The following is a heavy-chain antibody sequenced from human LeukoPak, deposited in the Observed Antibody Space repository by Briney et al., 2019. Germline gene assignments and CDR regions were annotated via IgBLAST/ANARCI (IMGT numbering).Heavy chain of an antibody. CDR3: ARGPQYSGSYSFDY. D-gene: IGHD1-26*01. Sequence: GGSLRLSCAASGFTFSSYSMNWVRQAPGKGLEWVANIKQDGSEKYYVDSVKGRFTISRDNAKNSLYLQMNSLRAEDTAVYYCARGPQYSGSYSFDYWGQGTLVTVSS. V-gene: IGHV3-7*01. CDR2: IKQDGSEK. J-gene: IGHJ4*02. CDR1: GFTFSSYS.